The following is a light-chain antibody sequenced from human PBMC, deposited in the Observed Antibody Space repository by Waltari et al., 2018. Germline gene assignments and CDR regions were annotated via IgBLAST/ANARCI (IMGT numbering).Light chain of an antibody. V-gene: IGKV1-39*01. CDR1: QNIGSY. Sequence: DIQMTQSPSSLSASVGDRVTITCQASQNIGSYLNWYQQKPGKAPNLLIHAASALQTGVPSRFSGSGSGTDFTLTISSLQPEDFATYYCQQSYTTPRTFGQGTNLEIK. CDR2: AAS. J-gene: IGKJ2*01. CDR3: QQSYTTPRT.